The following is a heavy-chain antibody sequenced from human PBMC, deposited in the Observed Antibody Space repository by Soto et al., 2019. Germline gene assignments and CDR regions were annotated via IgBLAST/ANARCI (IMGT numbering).Heavy chain of an antibody. Sequence: GASVKVSCKGSGYTFKAYAMHWVRQAPGHRLEWMGWINSGNGKTKYSQKFQDRVTITSDTSAKTAYMELRSLGSEDTAMYYCARPRWGPMARDTFYFDYWGQGTLVTVSS. V-gene: IGHV1-3*01. CDR3: ARPRWGPMARDTFYFDY. CDR1: GYTFKAYA. D-gene: IGHD3-10*01. CDR2: INSGNGKT. J-gene: IGHJ4*02.